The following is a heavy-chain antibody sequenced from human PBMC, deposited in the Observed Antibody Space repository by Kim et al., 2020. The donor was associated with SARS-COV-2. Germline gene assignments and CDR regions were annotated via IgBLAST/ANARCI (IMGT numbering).Heavy chain of an antibody. Sequence: GESLKISCKGSGYSFTSYWIGWVRQMPGKGLEWMGIIYPGDSDTRYSPSFQGQVTISADKSISTAYLQWSSLKASDTAMYYCARLIPIVVVPAAVLPGNWFDPWGQGTLVTVSS. D-gene: IGHD2-2*01. CDR3: ARLIPIVVVPAAVLPGNWFDP. V-gene: IGHV5-51*01. J-gene: IGHJ5*02. CDR1: GYSFTSYW. CDR2: IYPGDSDT.